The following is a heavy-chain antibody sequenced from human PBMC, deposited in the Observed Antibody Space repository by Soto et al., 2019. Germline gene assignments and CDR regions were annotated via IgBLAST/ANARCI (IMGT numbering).Heavy chain of an antibody. CDR1: GFTFSSYA. Sequence: GGSLRLSCAASGFTFSSYAMHWVRQAPGKGLEWVAVISYDGSNKYYADSVKGRFTISRDNSKNTLYLQMNSLRAEDTALYYCAKIPIAVADEYYFDYWGQGTLVTVSS. D-gene: IGHD6-19*01. CDR2: ISYDGSNK. V-gene: IGHV3-30-3*01. J-gene: IGHJ4*02. CDR3: AKIPIAVADEYYFDY.